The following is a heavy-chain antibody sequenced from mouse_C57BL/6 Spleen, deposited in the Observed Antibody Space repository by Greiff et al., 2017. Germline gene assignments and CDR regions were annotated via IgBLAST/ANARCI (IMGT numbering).Heavy chain of an antibody. J-gene: IGHJ4*01. CDR2: IRSKSNNYAT. CDR1: GFSFNTYA. Sequence: EVMLVESGGGLVQPKGSLKLSCAASGFSFNTYAMNWVRQAPGKGLEWVARIRSKSNNYATYYADSVKDRFTISRDDSESMLYLQMNNLKTEDTAMYYCVRHAGYYAMDYWGQGTSVTVSS. V-gene: IGHV10-1*01. CDR3: VRHAGYYAMDY.